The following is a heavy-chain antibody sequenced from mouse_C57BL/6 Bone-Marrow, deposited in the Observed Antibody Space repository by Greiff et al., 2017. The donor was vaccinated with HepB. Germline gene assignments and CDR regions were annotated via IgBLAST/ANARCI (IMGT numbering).Heavy chain of an antibody. V-gene: IGHV1-5*01. Sequence: EVQLQQSGTVLARPGASVKMSCKTSGYTFTSYWMPWVKQRPGQGLEWIGAIYPGNSDTSYNQKFKGKAKLTSVTSASTAYMELSSLTNEDSAVYYCTRKDYDGDYYAMDYWGQGTSVTVSS. CDR3: TRKDYDGDYYAMDY. CDR2: IYPGNSDT. D-gene: IGHD2-4*01. J-gene: IGHJ4*01. CDR1: GYTFTSYW.